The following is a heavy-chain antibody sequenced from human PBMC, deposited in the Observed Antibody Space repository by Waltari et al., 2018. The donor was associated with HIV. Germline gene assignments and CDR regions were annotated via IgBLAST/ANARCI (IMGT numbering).Heavy chain of an antibody. CDR2: IKTNTGNP. V-gene: IGHV7-4-1*02. CDR1: GYTFTSYA. CDR3: ARVVRPYYYDSSGNFDY. Sequence: QVQLVQSGSELKKPGASVKVSCKASGYTFTSYAMNWVRQAPGQGLEWMGWIKTNTGNPTYAQGFTGRFVFSLDTSVSTAYLQISSLKAEDTAVYYCARVVRPYYYDSSGNFDYWGQGTLVTVSS. J-gene: IGHJ4*02. D-gene: IGHD3-22*01.